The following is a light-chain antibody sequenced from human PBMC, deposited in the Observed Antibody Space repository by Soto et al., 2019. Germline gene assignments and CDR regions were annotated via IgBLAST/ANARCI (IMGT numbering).Light chain of an antibody. CDR3: AAWDDSLSGRNV. J-gene: IGLJ1*01. CDR1: SSNIGAGYD. V-gene: IGLV1-40*01. CDR2: GNS. Sequence: QLVLTQPPSVSGAPGQRVTISCTGSSSNIGAGYDVQWYQQLPGTAPKLLIYGNSNRPSGVPDRFSGSQSGTSASLAITGLQAEDEADYYCAAWDDSLSGRNVFGTGTKVTVL.